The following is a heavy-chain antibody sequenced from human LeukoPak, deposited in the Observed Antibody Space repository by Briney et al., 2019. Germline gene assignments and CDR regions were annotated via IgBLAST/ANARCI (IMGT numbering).Heavy chain of an antibody. Sequence: SETLSLTCTVSGGSISSYYWSWIRPPPGKGLEWIGYIYYSGSTNYNPSLKSRVTISVDTSKNQFSLKLSSVTAADTAVYYCAGGYPSPDYWGQGTLVTVSS. D-gene: IGHD1-1*01. CDR2: IYYSGST. V-gene: IGHV4-59*08. CDR3: AGGYPSPDY. J-gene: IGHJ4*02. CDR1: GGSISSYY.